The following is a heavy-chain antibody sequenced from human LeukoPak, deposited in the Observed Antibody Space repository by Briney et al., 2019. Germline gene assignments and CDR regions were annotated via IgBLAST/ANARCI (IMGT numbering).Heavy chain of an antibody. V-gene: IGHV4-59*01. CDR3: VRDRELTY. CDR2: IYNSGST. J-gene: IGHJ4*02. D-gene: IGHD1-26*01. CDR1: GGSISIYY. Sequence: AETLSLTCTVSGGSISIYYWSWIRQPPGKGLEWIGYIYNSGSTIYNPSLRSRVTISVDTSKNQFSLKLNSVTAADTAVYYCVRDRELTYWSQGTLVTVSS.